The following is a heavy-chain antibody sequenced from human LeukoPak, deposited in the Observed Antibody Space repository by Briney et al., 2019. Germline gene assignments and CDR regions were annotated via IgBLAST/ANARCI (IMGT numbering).Heavy chain of an antibody. CDR2: IYTTGST. Sequence: SETLSLTCAVSGGSISSGSFYWSWIRQPAGKGLEWIGLIYTTGSTNYNPSLKSPVTISIDTSKNQFSLKLSSVTAADTAVYYCARGAAAPWVWFDPWGQGTLVTVSS. J-gene: IGHJ5*02. D-gene: IGHD6-6*01. CDR3: ARGAAAPWVWFDP. V-gene: IGHV4-61*02. CDR1: GGSISSGSFY.